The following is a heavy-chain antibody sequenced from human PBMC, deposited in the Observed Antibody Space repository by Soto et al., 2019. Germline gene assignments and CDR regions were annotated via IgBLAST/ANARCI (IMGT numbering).Heavy chain of an antibody. V-gene: IGHV3-21*06. J-gene: IGHJ5*02. CDR3: ARHFVGAAGSRFDP. D-gene: IGHD6-13*01. Sequence: PGGSLRLSCAASGFTFSNYAMSWVRQAPGKGLEWVSAITTTGNYIYYADSVKGRFTISRDNAKNSLFLQMNTLRAEDTAVYYCARHFVGAAGSRFDPWGQGTLVTVSS. CDR2: ITTTGNYI. CDR1: GFTFSNYA.